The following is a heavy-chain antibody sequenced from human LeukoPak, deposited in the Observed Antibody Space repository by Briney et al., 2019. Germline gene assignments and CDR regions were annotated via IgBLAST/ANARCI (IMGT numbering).Heavy chain of an antibody. V-gene: IGHV4-39*01. CDR2: IYCSGST. Sequence: SETLSLTCTVSGGSISSSSYYWGWIRQPPGKGLEWIGSIYCSGSTYYNPSLKSRVTISVDTSKNQFSLKLSSVTAADTAVYYCARLVGSGYYDSSGYYSFDYWGQGTLVTVSS. D-gene: IGHD3-22*01. CDR1: GGSISSSSYY. CDR3: ARLVGSGYYDSSGYYSFDY. J-gene: IGHJ4*02.